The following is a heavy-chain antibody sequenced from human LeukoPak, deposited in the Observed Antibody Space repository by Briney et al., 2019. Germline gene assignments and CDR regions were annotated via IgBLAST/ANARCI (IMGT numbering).Heavy chain of an antibody. D-gene: IGHD1-26*01. CDR1: GYTFTSYG. CDR3: ARDRIVGALRDGDWFDP. CDR2: ISAYNGNT. Sequence: ASVKVSCKASGYTFTSYGISWVRQAPGQGLEWMGWISAYNGNTNYAQKLQGRVTMTTDTSTGTAYMELRSLRSDDTAVYYCARDRIVGALRDGDWFDPWGRGTLVTVSS. J-gene: IGHJ5*02. V-gene: IGHV1-18*01.